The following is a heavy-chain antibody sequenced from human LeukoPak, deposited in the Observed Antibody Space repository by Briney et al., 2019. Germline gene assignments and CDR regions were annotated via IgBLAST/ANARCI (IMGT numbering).Heavy chain of an antibody. Sequence: SETLSLTRAVYGGSFSGYYRSWIRQPPGKGLEWIGEINHSGSTNYNPSLKSRVTISVDTSKNQFSLKLSSVTAADTAVYYCARGRWDFGYWGQGTLVTVSS. CDR3: ARGRWDFGY. CDR1: GGSFSGYY. D-gene: IGHD1-26*01. V-gene: IGHV4-34*01. CDR2: INHSGST. J-gene: IGHJ4*02.